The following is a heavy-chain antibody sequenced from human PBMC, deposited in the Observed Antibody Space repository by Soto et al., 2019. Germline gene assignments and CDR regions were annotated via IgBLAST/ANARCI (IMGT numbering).Heavy chain of an antibody. D-gene: IGHD3-22*01. J-gene: IGHJ6*02. CDR3: AKVQHSYDSSGYYYRLKDYYGMDV. CDR2: ISYDGSNK. Sequence: PGGSLRLSCAASGFTFSSYGMHWVRQAPGKGLEWVAVISYDGSNKYYADSVKGRFTISRDNSKNTLYLQMNSLRAEDTAVYYCAKVQHSYDSSGYYYRLKDYYGMDVWGQGTTVTVSS. CDR1: GFTFSSYG. V-gene: IGHV3-30*18.